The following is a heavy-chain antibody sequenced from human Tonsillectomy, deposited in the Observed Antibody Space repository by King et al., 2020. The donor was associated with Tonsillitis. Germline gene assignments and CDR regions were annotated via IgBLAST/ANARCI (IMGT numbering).Heavy chain of an antibody. V-gene: IGHV3-30*04. Sequence: QLVQSGGGVVQPGRSLRLSCAASGFTFSSYAMHWVRQAPGKGLEWVAVISYDGSNKYYADSVKGRFTISRDNSKNTLYLQMNSLRAEDTAVYYCAGADSSGYYYGLGAFDIWGQGTMVTVSS. CDR3: AGADSSGYYYGLGAFDI. CDR1: GFTFSSYA. J-gene: IGHJ3*02. D-gene: IGHD3-22*01. CDR2: ISYDGSNK.